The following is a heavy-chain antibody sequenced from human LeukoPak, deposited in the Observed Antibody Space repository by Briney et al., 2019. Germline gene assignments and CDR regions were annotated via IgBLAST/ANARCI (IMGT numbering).Heavy chain of an antibody. CDR1: GVSISSYY. V-gene: IGHV4-59*01. CDR2: IYYSGST. Sequence: SETLSLTCTVSGVSISSYYWSWIRQPPGKGLEWIGYIYYSGSTNYNPSLKSRVTISVDTSKNQFSLRLSSVTAADTAVYYCARDRGLHVVDYWGQGTLVTVSS. J-gene: IGHJ4*02. CDR3: ARDRGLHVVDY. D-gene: IGHD3-10*01.